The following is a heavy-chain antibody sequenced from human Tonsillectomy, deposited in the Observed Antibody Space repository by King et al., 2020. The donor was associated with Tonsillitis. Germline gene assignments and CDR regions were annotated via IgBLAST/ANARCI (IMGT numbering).Heavy chain of an antibody. V-gene: IGHV4-38-2*01. CDR2: IYHGGST. CDR1: GFSISSGFY. CDR3: ATEYFGSGTYYQTVWYFDL. D-gene: IGHD3-10*01. Sequence: QLQESGPGLVKPSETLSLTCAVSGFSISSGFYWGWIRQPPGKGLEWIGSIYHGGSTYYSPSLKSRISMSVDTSKNQVSLDLTSVTAADTAVYYCATEYFGSGTYYQTVWYFDLWGRGTLVTVSS. J-gene: IGHJ2*01.